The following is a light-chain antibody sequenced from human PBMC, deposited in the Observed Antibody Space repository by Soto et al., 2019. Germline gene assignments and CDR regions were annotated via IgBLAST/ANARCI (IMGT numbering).Light chain of an antibody. Sequence: DIQMTQSPSSLSASVGDRVTITCQASQDINKYLNWYQQKFGETPKLLMYAASNLQGGVPSRFSGRGSGTDFTLTISSLQPEDFATYYCQQYYSSPYTFGQGTKLEV. CDR3: QQYYSSPYT. CDR1: QDINKY. J-gene: IGKJ2*01. CDR2: AAS. V-gene: IGKV1-39*01.